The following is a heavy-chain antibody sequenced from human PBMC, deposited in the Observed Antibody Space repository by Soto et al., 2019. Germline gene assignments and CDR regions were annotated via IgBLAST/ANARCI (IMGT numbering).Heavy chain of an antibody. V-gene: IGHV3-33*01. D-gene: IGHD4-4*01. CDR3: ARETTVTAKYEEKDV. J-gene: IGHJ6*02. Sequence: WGSLRLSCAASGFTFSSYGMHWVRQAPGKGLEWVAVIWYDGSNKYYADSVKGRFTISRDNSKNTLYLQMNSLRAEDTAVYYCARETTVTAKYEEKDVWGQGTTVTVSS. CDR2: IWYDGSNK. CDR1: GFTFSSYG.